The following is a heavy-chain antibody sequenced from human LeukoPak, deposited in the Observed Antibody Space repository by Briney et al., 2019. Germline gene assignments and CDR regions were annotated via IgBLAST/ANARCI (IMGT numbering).Heavy chain of an antibody. CDR2: INPNNGDT. V-gene: IGHV1-2*02. J-gene: IGHJ4*02. CDR3: ARDGALWVGDFTFYFDS. Sequence: ASVKVSCKASGYTFVAYFMHWVRQAPGQGLEWMGWINPNNGDTDSAQKFKGRVTMTRYTSISTVYMELTRLTSDDTAVYFCARDGALWVGDFTFYFDSWGQGSLVTVSS. D-gene: IGHD3-10*01. CDR1: GYTFVAYF.